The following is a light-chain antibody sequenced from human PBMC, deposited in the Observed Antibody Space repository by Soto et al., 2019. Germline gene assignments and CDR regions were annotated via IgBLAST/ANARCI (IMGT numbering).Light chain of an antibody. CDR2: GAS. CDR3: QQYNKWPRT. V-gene: IGKV3-15*01. Sequence: EIVLTQSRDTLSVSPGERATLSCMASQSISSDVAWYQQKPGQAPRLLIYGASTMATGIPARFSGSGSGTEFTLTISSLQSEDFAVYNCQQYNKWPRTFGQGTKVDIK. CDR1: QSISSD. J-gene: IGKJ2*01.